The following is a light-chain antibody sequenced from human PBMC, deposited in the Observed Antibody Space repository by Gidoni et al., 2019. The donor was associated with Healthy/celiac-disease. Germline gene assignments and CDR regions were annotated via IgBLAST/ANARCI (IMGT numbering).Light chain of an antibody. Sequence: DIQMTQSPSSLSASVGDRVTITCRASQSISSYLNWYQQKPGKAPKLLIYAASSLQSGVPSRFSGSGSGTDFTLTISSLQPEDFATYYCQHGGTFGQGTKVEIK. CDR1: QSISSY. CDR3: QHGGT. CDR2: AAS. J-gene: IGKJ1*01. V-gene: IGKV1-39*01.